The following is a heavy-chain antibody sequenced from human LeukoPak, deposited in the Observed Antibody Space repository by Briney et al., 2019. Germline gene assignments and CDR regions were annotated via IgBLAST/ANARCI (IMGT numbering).Heavy chain of an antibody. CDR1: GFTFSSYG. CDR2: ISGSGGST. J-gene: IGHJ4*02. Sequence: PGGSLRLSCAASGFTFSSYGMSWVRQAPGKGLEWVSAISGSGGSTYYADSVKGRFTISRDNSKNTLYLQMNSLRAEDTAVYYCAKVPLTSIAAAGDIDYWGQGTLVTVSS. CDR3: AKVPLTSIAAAGDIDY. D-gene: IGHD6-13*01. V-gene: IGHV3-23*01.